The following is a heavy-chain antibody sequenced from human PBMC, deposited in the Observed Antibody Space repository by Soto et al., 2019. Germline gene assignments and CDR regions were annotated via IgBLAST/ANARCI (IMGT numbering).Heavy chain of an antibody. V-gene: IGHV1-46*01. Sequence: QVQLVQSGAEVKEPGASVKVSCKASGYGFSNYYIHWVRQAPGQGLEWMGTINPGDGSTMYAQKLQGRVIVTRDTSTSTVYMELSSLRFDDAAVYYCARESDGIGAVGKNFDNWGQGTLVTVSS. CDR2: INPGDGST. CDR3: ARESDGIGAVGKNFDN. J-gene: IGHJ4*02. D-gene: IGHD6-13*01. CDR1: GYGFSNYY.